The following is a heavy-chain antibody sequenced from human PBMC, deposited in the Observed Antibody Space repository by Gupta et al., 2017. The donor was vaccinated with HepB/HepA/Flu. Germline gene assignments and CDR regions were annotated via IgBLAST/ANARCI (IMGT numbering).Heavy chain of an antibody. D-gene: IGHD3-10*01. CDR1: GFTVSSNY. CDR2: IYSGGST. CDR3: ARDKFGSGSAWGY. J-gene: IGHJ4*02. V-gene: IGHV3-53*04. Sequence: EVQLVESGGGLVQPGGSLRLSCAASGFTVSSNYMSWVRQAPGKGLEWVSVIYSGGSTYYADSVKGRFTISRHNSKNTLYLQMNSLRAEDTAVYYCARDKFGSGSAWGYGGQGTLVTVSS.